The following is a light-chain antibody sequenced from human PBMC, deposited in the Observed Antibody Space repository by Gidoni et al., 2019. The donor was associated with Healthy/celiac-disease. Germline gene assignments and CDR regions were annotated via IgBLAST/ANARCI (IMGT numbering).Light chain of an antibody. V-gene: IGKV3-11*01. J-gene: IGKJ4*01. CDR2: DAS. CDR3: QQRSNWPPLT. CDR1: QSVSSY. Sequence: IVLTQSPATLSLSPGERATLSCRARQSVSSYFAWYQQKPGQAPRLLIYDASNRATGSPARFSGSGSGTDFTLTISSLEPEDFAVYYCQQRSNWPPLTFGGGTKVEIK.